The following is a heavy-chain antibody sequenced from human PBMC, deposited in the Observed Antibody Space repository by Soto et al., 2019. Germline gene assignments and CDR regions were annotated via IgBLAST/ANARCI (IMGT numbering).Heavy chain of an antibody. CDR1: QHTFSNYD. V-gene: IGHV1-8*02. Sequence: QVQLVQSGAEVKKPGASVKVSCKASQHTFSNYDISWVRQATGQGLEWMGWMNPNSGNTGYALKLRGRVTRTRNASIRPAYMELISRGFDDTAVYYCGQMAQSVSLNWSDPWGQGPLVP. CDR3: GQMAQSVSLNWSDP. CDR2: MNPNSGNT. J-gene: IGHJ5*02. D-gene: IGHD2-8*01.